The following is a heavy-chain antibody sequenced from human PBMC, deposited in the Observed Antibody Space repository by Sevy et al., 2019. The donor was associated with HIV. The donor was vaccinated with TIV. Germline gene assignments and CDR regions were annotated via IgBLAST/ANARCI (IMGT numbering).Heavy chain of an antibody. CDR1: GFTFSSYA. J-gene: IGHJ4*02. CDR3: VRGGGAGRTVFDY. V-gene: IGHV3-23*01. CDR2: ISGSGGST. D-gene: IGHD4-4*01. Sequence: GGSLRLSCAASGFTFSSYAMSWVRQAPGKGLEWVSAISGSGGSTYYADSVKGRFTISRDNSKNTLYLQMNSLRAEDTAVYYCVRGGGAGRTVFDYWGQGTLVTVSS.